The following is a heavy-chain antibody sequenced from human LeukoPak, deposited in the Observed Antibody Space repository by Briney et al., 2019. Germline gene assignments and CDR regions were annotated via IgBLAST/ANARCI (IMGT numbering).Heavy chain of an antibody. Sequence: GESLKTSCKGSGYSFTSYWIGWVRQMPGKGLEWMGIIYPGDSDTRYSPSFQGQVTISADKSISTAYLQWSSLKASDTAMYYCARGSFSCGGDCYVPWLDPWGQGTLVTVSS. CDR3: ARGSFSCGGDCYVPWLDP. D-gene: IGHD2-21*02. J-gene: IGHJ5*02. V-gene: IGHV5-51*01. CDR2: IYPGDSDT. CDR1: GYSFTSYW.